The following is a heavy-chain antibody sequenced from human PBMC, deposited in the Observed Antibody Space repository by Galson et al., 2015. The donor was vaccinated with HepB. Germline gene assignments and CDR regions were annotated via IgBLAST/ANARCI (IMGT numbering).Heavy chain of an antibody. Sequence: SVKVSCKVSGHTLTELSIYWVRQAPGKGLEWMGGFDRQDGETIYAQKFQGRVTMTEDTSSDTVYMELSSLRSEDTAVYYCAGTGVTYVSWHLDLWGRGTLVTVSS. CDR1: GHTLTELS. CDR3: AGTGVTYVSWHLDL. D-gene: IGHD5-18*01. J-gene: IGHJ2*01. CDR2: FDRQDGET. V-gene: IGHV1-24*01.